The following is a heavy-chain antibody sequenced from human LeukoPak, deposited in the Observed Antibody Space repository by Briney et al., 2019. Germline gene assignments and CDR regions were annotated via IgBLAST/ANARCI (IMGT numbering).Heavy chain of an antibody. Sequence: PSETLSLTCAVSGYSISSGYYWGWIRQPPGKGLEWIGSIYHSGSTYYNPPLKSRVTISVDTSKNQFSLKLSSVTAADTAVYYCARHLAYDFWSGYQLKSWFDPWGQGTLVTVSS. D-gene: IGHD3-3*01. CDR1: GYSISSGYY. CDR3: ARHLAYDFWSGYQLKSWFDP. J-gene: IGHJ5*02. V-gene: IGHV4-38-2*01. CDR2: IYHSGST.